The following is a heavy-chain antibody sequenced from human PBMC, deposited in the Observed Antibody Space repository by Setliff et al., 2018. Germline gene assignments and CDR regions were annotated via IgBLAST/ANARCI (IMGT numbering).Heavy chain of an antibody. CDR1: GYMFKSYG. J-gene: IGHJ4*02. CDR3: SKLVRYCPTTACQGASGAEC. V-gene: IGHV1-18*04. Sequence: ASVKVSCQASGYMFKSYGINWMRQAPGQGVEWMGWISPYNDNTKSAQKFQGRITLTTDTTTSTSSMAWLSLRSDATGVYYRSKLVRYCPTTACQGASGAECWGQGTLVTGS. D-gene: IGHD2-8*01. CDR2: ISPYNDNT.